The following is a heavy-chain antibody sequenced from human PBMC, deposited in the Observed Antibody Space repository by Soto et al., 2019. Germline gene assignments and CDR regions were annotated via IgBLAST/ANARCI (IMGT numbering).Heavy chain of an antibody. Sequence: SETLSLTCTVSGGSVSSGSYYWSWIRQPQGKGLEWIGYIYYSGSTNYNPSLKSRVTISVDTSKNQFSLKLSSVTAADTAVYYCARAAPKYSSGWYLDYWGQGTLVTVSS. CDR3: ARAAPKYSSGWYLDY. CDR2: IYYSGST. V-gene: IGHV4-61*01. D-gene: IGHD6-19*01. CDR1: GGSVSSGSYY. J-gene: IGHJ4*02.